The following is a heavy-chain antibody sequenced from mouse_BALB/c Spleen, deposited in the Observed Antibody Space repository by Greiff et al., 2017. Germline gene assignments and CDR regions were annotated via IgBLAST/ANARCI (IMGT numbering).Heavy chain of an antibody. CDR1: GFTFSDYY. D-gene: IGHD2-4*01. J-gene: IGHJ3*01. CDR3: ARDGGDYDGFAY. CDR2: ISDGGSYT. Sequence: DVMLVESGGGLVKPGGSLKLSCAASGFTFSDYYMYWVRQTPEKRLEWVATISDGGSYTYYPDSVKGRFTISRDNAKNNLYLQMSSLKSEDTAMYYCARDGGDYDGFAYWGQGTLVTVSA. V-gene: IGHV5-4*02.